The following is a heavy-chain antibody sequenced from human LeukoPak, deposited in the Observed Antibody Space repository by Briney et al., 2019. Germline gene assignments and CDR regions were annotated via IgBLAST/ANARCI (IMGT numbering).Heavy chain of an antibody. D-gene: IGHD5-24*01. CDR2: INTNSGDT. CDR3: ARSNDRDGYNFGY. J-gene: IGHJ4*02. CDR1: GYTFTVYY. Sequence: ASVNVSFTSSGYTFTVYYMHWVRQAPGQGLEWMGWINTNSGDTNYAQKFQGRVTMTTDTSISTAYMELSRLRSDDTAVYYCARSNDRDGYNFGYWGQGTLVTVSS. V-gene: IGHV1-2*02.